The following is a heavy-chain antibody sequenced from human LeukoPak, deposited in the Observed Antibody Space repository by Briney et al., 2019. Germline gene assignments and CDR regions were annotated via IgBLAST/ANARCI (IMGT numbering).Heavy chain of an antibody. J-gene: IGHJ6*02. Sequence: PSETLSLTCTVSGGSISSSSYYWGWIRQPPGKGLEWIGSIYYSGSTYYNPSLKSRVTISVDTSKNQFSLKLSSVTAADTAVYYCARVSEWELLTYYYYYGMDVWGQGTTVTVSS. CDR1: GGSISSSSYY. CDR3: ARVSEWELLTYYYYYGMDV. D-gene: IGHD1-26*01. V-gene: IGHV4-39*07. CDR2: IYYSGST.